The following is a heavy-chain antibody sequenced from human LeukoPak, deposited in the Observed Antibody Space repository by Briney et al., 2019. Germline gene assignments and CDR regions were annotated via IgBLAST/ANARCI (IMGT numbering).Heavy chain of an antibody. V-gene: IGHV4-34*01. CDR3: ARGGPITMVRGVKFPFDY. D-gene: IGHD3-10*01. Sequence: SETLSLTCAVYGGSFSGYYWSWIRQPPGKGLEWIGEINHSGSTNYNPSLKSRVTISVDTSKNHFSLKLSSVTAADTAVYYCARGGPITMVRGVKFPFDYWGQGTLVTVSS. CDR1: GGSFSGYY. J-gene: IGHJ4*02. CDR2: INHSGST.